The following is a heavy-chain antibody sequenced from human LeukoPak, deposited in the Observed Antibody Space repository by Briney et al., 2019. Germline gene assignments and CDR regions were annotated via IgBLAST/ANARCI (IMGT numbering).Heavy chain of an antibody. CDR1: GFTFSSYA. CDR2: ISGSGGST. CDR3: AKVRNALRLSY. J-gene: IGHJ4*02. V-gene: IGHV3-23*01. Sequence: GGSLRLSCAASGFTFSSYAMSWVRQAPGKGLEWVSAISGSGGSTYYADSVKGRFTTSRDNSKNTLYLQMNSLRAEDTAVYYCAKVRNALRLSYWGQGTLVTVSS. D-gene: IGHD2-8*01.